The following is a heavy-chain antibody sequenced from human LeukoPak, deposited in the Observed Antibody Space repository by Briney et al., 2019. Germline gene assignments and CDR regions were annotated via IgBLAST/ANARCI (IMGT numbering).Heavy chain of an antibody. CDR2: INPSGGST. CDR3: ALSPPYREPIDY. CDR1: GYTFTSYY. Sequence: ASVKVSFKASGYTFTSYYMHWVRQAPGQGLEWMGIINPSGGSTSYAQKFQGRVTMTRDTSTSTVYMELSSLRSEDTAVYYCALSPPYREPIDYWGQGTLVTVSS. V-gene: IGHV1-46*01. D-gene: IGHD1-14*01. J-gene: IGHJ4*02.